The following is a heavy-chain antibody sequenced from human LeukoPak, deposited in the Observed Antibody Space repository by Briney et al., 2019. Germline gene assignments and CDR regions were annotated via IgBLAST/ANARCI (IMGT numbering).Heavy chain of an antibody. CDR3: ARGAQYSYGKIDGYWFDP. Sequence: SSVKVSCKASGGTFSSYAISWVRQAPGQGLEWMGRIIPILGIANYEQKFQGRVTITADKSTSTAYMKLSSLRSEDTAVYYCARGAQYSYGKIDGYWFDPWGQGTLVTVSS. J-gene: IGHJ5*02. CDR1: GGTFSSYA. V-gene: IGHV1-69*04. CDR2: IIPILGIA. D-gene: IGHD5-18*01.